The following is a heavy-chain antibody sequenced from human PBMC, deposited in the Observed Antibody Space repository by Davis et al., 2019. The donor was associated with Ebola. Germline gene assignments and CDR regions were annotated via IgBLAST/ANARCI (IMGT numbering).Heavy chain of an antibody. CDR1: GFTFSSYW. D-gene: IGHD2/OR15-2a*01. J-gene: IGHJ3*01. CDR3: AKDNRNIWSEV. V-gene: IGHV3-7*03. CDR2: IKQDGSEK. Sequence: GESLKISCAASGFTFSSYWMSWVRQAPGKGLEWVANIKQDGSEKYYVDSVKGRFTISRDNSKNTLYLQMNGLRVEDTAIYYCAKDNRNIWSEVWGQGTVVTVSS.